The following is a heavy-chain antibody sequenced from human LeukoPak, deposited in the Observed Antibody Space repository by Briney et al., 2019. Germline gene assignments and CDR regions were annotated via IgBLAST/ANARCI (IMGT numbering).Heavy chain of an antibody. Sequence: GGSLRLSCAASGFTVTSNYMSWVRQTPGQGRLEWFSVIYTDGRTFYTGSVTGRFTISRDNSKNTLYLQMNSLRAEDTAVYYCARGQIYGTGSYFFDHWGQGTLVTVSS. V-gene: IGHV3-66*01. CDR3: ARGQIYGTGSYFFDH. J-gene: IGHJ4*02. CDR1: GFTVTSNY. D-gene: IGHD3-10*01. CDR2: IYTDGRT.